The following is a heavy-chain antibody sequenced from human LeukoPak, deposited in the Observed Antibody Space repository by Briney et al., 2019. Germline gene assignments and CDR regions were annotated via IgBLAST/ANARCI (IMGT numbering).Heavy chain of an antibody. J-gene: IGHJ4*02. CDR1: GGSISSDKW. CDR3: ASKLTAVAGYFDC. CDR2: IHHSGST. D-gene: IGHD6-19*01. Sequence: PSGTLSLTCVVSGGSISSDKWWSWVRQPPGKGLEWIGEIHHSGSTNYNPSLKSRVTTSIDKSKNQFSLKLSSVTAADTAVYYCASKLTAVAGYFDCWGQGTLVTVSS. V-gene: IGHV4-4*02.